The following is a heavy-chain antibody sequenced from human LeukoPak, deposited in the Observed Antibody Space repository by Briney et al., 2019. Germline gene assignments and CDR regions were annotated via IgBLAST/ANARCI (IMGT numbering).Heavy chain of an antibody. Sequence: GGSLRLSCAASGFTVSSNYMSWVRQAPGKGLEWVSVIYSGGSTYYADSVKGRFTISRDNSKNTLYLQMNSLRAEDTAVYYCARDFLGGVLLWFGEPHHRMDVWGQGTTVTVSS. V-gene: IGHV3-66*01. CDR3: ARDFLGGVLLWFGEPHHRMDV. CDR2: IYSGGST. CDR1: GFTVSSNY. D-gene: IGHD3-10*01. J-gene: IGHJ6*02.